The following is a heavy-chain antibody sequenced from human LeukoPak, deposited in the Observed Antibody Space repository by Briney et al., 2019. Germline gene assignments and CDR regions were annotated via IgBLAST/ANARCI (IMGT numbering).Heavy chain of an antibody. D-gene: IGHD3-22*01. CDR3: ARAPYFESSGPL. CDR1: GFTFSSYS. J-gene: IGHJ4*02. Sequence: GGSLRLSCAASGFTFSSYSMNWVRQAPGKGLEWVSSISSSSSYIYYADSVKGRFTISRDNAKNSVYLEMNSLRVEDTAVYFCARAPYFESSGPLWGQGTLVTVSS. V-gene: IGHV3-21*01. CDR2: ISSSSSYI.